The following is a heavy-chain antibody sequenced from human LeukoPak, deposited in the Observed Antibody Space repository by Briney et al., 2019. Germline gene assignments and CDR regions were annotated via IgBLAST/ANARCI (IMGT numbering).Heavy chain of an antibody. CDR2: INPIFDSP. D-gene: IGHD3/OR15-3a*01. CDR1: GGTFGGYG. V-gene: IGHV1-69*13. J-gene: IGHJ4*02. CDR3: ARWGHSTLDYYFDY. Sequence: GASVKVSCKASGGTFGGYGISWVRLAPEQGLEWMGGINPIFDSPNYAQKFLGRLSITADESTGTAYMELSSLKSDDTAMYYCARWGHSTLDYYFDYWGQGTLVTVSS.